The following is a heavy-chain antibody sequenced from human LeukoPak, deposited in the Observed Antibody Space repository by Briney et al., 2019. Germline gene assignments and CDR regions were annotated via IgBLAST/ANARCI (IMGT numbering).Heavy chain of an antibody. CDR2: ISAYNGNT. CDR3: AREALVVPAPTPGSMDA. CDR1: GYTFTSYG. V-gene: IGHV1-18*01. D-gene: IGHD2-2*01. Sequence: GASVKVSCKASGYTFTSYGISWVRQAPGQGLEWMGWISAYNGNTNYAQKLQGRVTMTTDTSTSTAYMELRSLRSDDTAVYYCAREALVVPAPTPGSMDAWGKGTTVTVSS. J-gene: IGHJ6*03.